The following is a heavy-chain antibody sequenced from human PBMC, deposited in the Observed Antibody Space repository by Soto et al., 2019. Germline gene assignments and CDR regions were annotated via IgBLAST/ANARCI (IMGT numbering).Heavy chain of an antibody. V-gene: IGHV4-38-2*01. CDR1: GYSISSGYY. CDR3: ARISYYDYVWGSYRYTTFDY. J-gene: IGHJ4*02. D-gene: IGHD3-16*02. CDR2: IYHSGST. Sequence: SETLSLTCAVSGYSISSGYYWGWIRQPPGKGLEWIGSIYHSGSTYYNPSLKSRVTISVDTSKNQFSLKLSSVTAADTAVYYCARISYYDYVWGSYRYTTFDYWGQGTLVTVSS.